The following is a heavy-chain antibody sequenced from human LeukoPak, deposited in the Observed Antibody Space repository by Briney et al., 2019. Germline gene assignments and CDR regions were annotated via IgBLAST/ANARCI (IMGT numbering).Heavy chain of an antibody. J-gene: IGHJ4*02. CDR1: GYAVTGSY. CDR2: INPNSGGT. CDR3: ARLPSRVRGTNDY. V-gene: IGHV1-2*02. Sequence: ASEKVSCTASGYAVTGSYKHWVRKGHRQGMERKGRINPNSGGTNNAKKSLSRVTMTRDTSISTAYMELSRLRADDTAVYYCARLPSRVRGTNDYWGQGTLVTVSS. D-gene: IGHD3-10*01.